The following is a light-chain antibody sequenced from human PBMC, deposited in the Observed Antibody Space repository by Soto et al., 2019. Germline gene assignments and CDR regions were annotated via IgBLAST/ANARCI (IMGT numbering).Light chain of an antibody. Sequence: DIQMTQSPSSLSASVGDRVTITCRASQSISSYLNWYQQRPGTAPKLLIYAASTLQSGVPSRFSGSGSGTEFTLTIISLQPEDFATYYCQQSYRFPKTFGRGTKVDIK. CDR3: QQSYRFPKT. V-gene: IGKV1-39*01. CDR1: QSISSY. CDR2: AAS. J-gene: IGKJ1*01.